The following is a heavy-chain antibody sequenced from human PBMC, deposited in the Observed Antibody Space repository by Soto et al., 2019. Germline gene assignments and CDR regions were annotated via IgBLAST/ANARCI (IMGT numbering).Heavy chain of an antibody. J-gene: IGHJ3*02. D-gene: IGHD2-21*01. V-gene: IGHV4-61*01. CDR2: IFNREST. Sequence: GPGPPSETLSLTCTVSGGSVSIDNYYWSWIRQPPGKGLEWIGYIFNRESTKYNPSLKSRVVVSVDTSKNQFSLTLNSVTAADTAVYYCARAGRYYADIVVVNDILRDAFDIWGQGTMVTVSS. CDR1: GGSVSIDNYY. CDR3: ARAGRYYADIVVVNDILRDAFDI.